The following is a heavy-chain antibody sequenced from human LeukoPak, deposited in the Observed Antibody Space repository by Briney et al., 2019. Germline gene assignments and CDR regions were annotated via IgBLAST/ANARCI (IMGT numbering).Heavy chain of an antibody. CDR2: ISSDGTDK. CDR3: AKDLGRSTMVRGGFDY. Sequence: GGSLRLSCAASGFTFSSYGMHWVRQAPGKGLEWVGVISSDGTDKYYTDSVKGRFTISRDNSKNTLYLQMNSLRAEDTAVYYCAKDLGRSTMVRGGFDYWGQGTLVTVSS. V-gene: IGHV3-30*18. CDR1: GFTFSSYG. D-gene: IGHD3-10*01. J-gene: IGHJ4*02.